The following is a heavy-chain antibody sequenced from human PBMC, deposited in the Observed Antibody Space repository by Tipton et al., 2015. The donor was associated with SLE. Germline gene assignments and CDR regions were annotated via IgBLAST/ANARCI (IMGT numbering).Heavy chain of an antibody. V-gene: IGHV4-4*02. CDR3: ARDPFDYGDYEWYFDL. CDR2: IYHSGST. Sequence: TLSLTCAVSGGSISSSNWWSWVRQPPGKGLEWIGEIYHSGSTNYNPSLKSRVTISVDKSKNQFSLKLSSVTAADTAVYYCARDPFDYGDYEWYFDLWGRGTLVTVSS. D-gene: IGHD4-17*01. J-gene: IGHJ2*01. CDR1: GGSISSSNW.